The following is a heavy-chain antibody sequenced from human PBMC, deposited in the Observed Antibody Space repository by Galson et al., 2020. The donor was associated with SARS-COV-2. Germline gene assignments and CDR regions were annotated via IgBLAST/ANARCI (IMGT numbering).Heavy chain of an antibody. D-gene: IGHD2-2*01. V-gene: IGHV3-73*01. CDR3: TKLPDCTTTSCYQFYYGMDV. CDR2: IRSKAHNYAT. J-gene: IGHJ6*02. CDR1: GFTFSGAA. Sequence: TGGSLRLSCAASGFTFSGAAVHWVRQASGKGLEWVGRIRSKAHNYATAYSVSLQGRFTVSRDDSKNTAYLQMNSLKTEDTAVYYCTKLPDCTTTSCYQFYYGMDVWGQGTTVTVSS.